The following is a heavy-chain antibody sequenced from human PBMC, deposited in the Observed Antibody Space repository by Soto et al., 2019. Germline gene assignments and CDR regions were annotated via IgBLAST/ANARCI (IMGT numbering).Heavy chain of an antibody. CDR3: ANGCGGTCYSRIHY. Sequence: EVQLLESGGGLVQPGGSLRLSCAASGFTFSSYAMSWVRQAPGKGLEWVSGISDSGGSTYYADSVKGRFTISRDNSKNTQYLQINSLRAEDTAVYYCANGCGGTCYSRIHYWGQGTLVTVSS. D-gene: IGHD2-15*01. CDR1: GFTFSSYA. V-gene: IGHV3-23*01. J-gene: IGHJ4*02. CDR2: ISDSGGST.